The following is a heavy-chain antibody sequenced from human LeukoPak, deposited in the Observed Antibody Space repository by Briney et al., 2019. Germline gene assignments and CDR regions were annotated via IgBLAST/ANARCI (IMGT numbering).Heavy chain of an antibody. J-gene: IGHJ4*02. CDR2: ISAYNGNT. CDR1: GYTFTSYG. CDR3: ARAWGDIVVVDTGY. Sequence: ASVTVSCKASGYTFTSYGISWVRQAPGQGLEWMGWISAYNGNTNYAQKLQGRVIMTTDTSTSTAYMELRSLRSDDTAVYYCARAWGDIVVVDTGYWGQGTLVTVSS. V-gene: IGHV1-18*01. D-gene: IGHD2-15*01.